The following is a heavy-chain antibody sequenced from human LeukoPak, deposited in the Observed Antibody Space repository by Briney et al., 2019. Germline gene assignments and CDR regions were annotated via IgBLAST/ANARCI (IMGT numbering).Heavy chain of an antibody. CDR2: INHNGNVN. CDR1: GFTYSSYW. J-gene: IGHJ5*02. CDR3: ARSPHRGYSYGSSNWFDP. V-gene: IGHV3-7*01. Sequence: GGSMRLTCAAYGFTYSSYWMNWARQAPGKGLVWVASINHNGNVNYYVDSVKGRFTISRDNSKNTLYLQLNSLRAEDTAVYYCARSPHRGYSYGSSNWFDPWGQGTLVTVSS. D-gene: IGHD5-18*01.